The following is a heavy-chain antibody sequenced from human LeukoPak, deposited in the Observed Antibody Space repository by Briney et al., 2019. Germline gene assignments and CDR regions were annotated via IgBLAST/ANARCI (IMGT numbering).Heavy chain of an antibody. J-gene: IGHJ4*02. CDR1: GYTFTSYG. D-gene: IGHD3-10*01. V-gene: IGHV1-18*01. CDR2: ISAYNGNT. CDR3: ARGRITMVRGVIIREFDY. Sequence: GASGKVSCKASGYTFTSYGISWVRQAPVQGLEWMGWISAYNGNTNYAQKLQGRVTMTTDTSTSTAYMELRSLRSDDTAVYYCARGRITMVRGVIIREFDYWGQGTLVTVSS.